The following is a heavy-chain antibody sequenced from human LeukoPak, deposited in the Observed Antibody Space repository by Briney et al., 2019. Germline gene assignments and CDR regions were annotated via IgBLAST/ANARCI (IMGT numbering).Heavy chain of an antibody. CDR2: ISNSGNNI. CDR3: ARARGSYSLNC. D-gene: IGHD1-26*01. V-gene: IGHV3-11*04. CDR1: GFTFSDYY. J-gene: IGHJ4*02. Sequence: KTGGSLRLSCAASGFTFSDYYMSWIRQAPGKGREWVSYISNSGNNIYYADSVKGRFTISRDNAKNSLYLQMNSLRAEDAAVYYCARARGSYSLNCWGQGTLVTVSS.